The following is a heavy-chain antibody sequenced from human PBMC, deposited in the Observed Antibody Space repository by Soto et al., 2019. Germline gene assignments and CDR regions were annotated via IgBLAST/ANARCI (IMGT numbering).Heavy chain of an antibody. CDR3: ARDPPETPSDY. Sequence: QVQLVQSGADVKKPGASVRVSCKASGYTFTDYGITWVRQAPGQGLEWMGWISAKNGDTNLAQKFRGRVTLTTDTSTGTAYMDLRSLTPDDTAVYYCARDPPETPSDYWGKGTLVTVSS. CDR2: ISAKNGDT. CDR1: GYTFTDYG. V-gene: IGHV1-18*01. J-gene: IGHJ4*02.